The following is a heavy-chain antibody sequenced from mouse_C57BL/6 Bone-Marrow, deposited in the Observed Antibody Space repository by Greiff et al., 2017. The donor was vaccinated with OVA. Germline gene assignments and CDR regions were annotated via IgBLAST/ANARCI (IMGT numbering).Heavy chain of an antibody. D-gene: IGHD2-5*01. CDR3: ARGGIYSNYPYYFDY. CDR1: GYTFTDYY. J-gene: IGHJ2*01. CDR2: IYPGSGNT. Sequence: QVQLKESGAELVRPGASVKLSCKASGYTFTDYYINWVKQRPGQGLEWIARIYPGSGNTYYNEKFKGKATLTAEKSSSTAYMQLSSLTSEDSAVYYCARGGIYSNYPYYFDYWGQGTTLTVSS. V-gene: IGHV1-76*01.